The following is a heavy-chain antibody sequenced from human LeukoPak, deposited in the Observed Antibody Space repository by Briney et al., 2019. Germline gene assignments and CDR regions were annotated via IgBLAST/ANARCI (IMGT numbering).Heavy chain of an antibody. D-gene: IGHD6-13*01. Sequence: GGSLRLSCAASGFTFDDYAMHWVRQAPGKGLEGVSGISWNSGSIGYADSVKGRFTISRDNAKTSMYLKMNSLRAEDTALYYCAKDISGLAAAGPLDYWGQGTLVTVSS. V-gene: IGHV3-9*01. J-gene: IGHJ4*02. CDR2: ISWNSGSI. CDR3: AKDISGLAAAGPLDY. CDR1: GFTFDDYA.